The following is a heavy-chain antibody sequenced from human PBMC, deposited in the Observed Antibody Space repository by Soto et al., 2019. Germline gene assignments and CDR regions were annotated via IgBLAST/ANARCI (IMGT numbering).Heavy chain of an antibody. CDR2: IIPIFGTA. D-gene: IGHD3-10*01. V-gene: IGHV1-69*12. CDR3: EAPYGSVSYYNGFDY. Sequence: QVQLVQSGAEVKKPGSSVKVSCKASGGTFSSYAIRWVRQAPGQGLEWMGGIIPIFGTANYAQKFQGRVTITADESKSTAYMELSSLRSEDTAVYYGEAPYGSVSYYNGFDYWGQGTLVTVSS. J-gene: IGHJ4*02. CDR1: GGTFSSYA.